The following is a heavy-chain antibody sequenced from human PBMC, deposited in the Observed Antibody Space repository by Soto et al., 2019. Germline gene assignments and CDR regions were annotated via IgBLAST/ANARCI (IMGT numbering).Heavy chain of an antibody. CDR3: ARLPFGDGYNPFDY. CDR2: IIPIFGTA. V-gene: IGHV1-69*12. J-gene: IGHJ4*02. CDR1: GGTFSSYA. D-gene: IGHD3-3*01. Sequence: QVQLVQSGAEVKKPGSSVKVSCKASGGTFSSYASSWVRQAPVQGLEWMGGIIPIFGTANYAQKFQVRVTISADESTSTAYMELSSVRSEDTAVYYCARLPFGDGYNPFDYWGQGTLVTVSS.